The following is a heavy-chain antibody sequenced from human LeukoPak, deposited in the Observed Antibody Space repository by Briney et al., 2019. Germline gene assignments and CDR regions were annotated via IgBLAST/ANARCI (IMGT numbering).Heavy chain of an antibody. V-gene: IGHV3-7*01. CDR1: GFTFSSLW. J-gene: IGHJ6*03. Sequence: GSLRLSCAASGFTFSSLWMSWVRQAPGRGPEWVANINQDGGTTYYVASVKGRFTISRDNAKNSLSLQMSSLRAEDTAVYYCTKDRQGPNQYHMDVWGKGTTVTVSS. CDR2: INQDGGTT. CDR3: TKDRQGPNQYHMDV.